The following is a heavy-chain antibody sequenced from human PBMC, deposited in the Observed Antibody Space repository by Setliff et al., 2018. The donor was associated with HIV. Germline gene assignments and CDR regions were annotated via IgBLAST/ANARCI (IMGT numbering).Heavy chain of an antibody. V-gene: IGHV3-23*01. Sequence: GGSLRLSCAASGFTFSSYAMSWVRQAPGKGLEWVSVISGSGGTTYYADSVKGRFTMSRDNSKNTLYLQMNSLRAEDTAVYYCARTEEWWRPFDYWGQGTLVTVSS. CDR2: ISGSGGTT. CDR1: GFTFSSYA. CDR3: ARTEEWWRPFDY. J-gene: IGHJ4*02. D-gene: IGHD2-8*01.